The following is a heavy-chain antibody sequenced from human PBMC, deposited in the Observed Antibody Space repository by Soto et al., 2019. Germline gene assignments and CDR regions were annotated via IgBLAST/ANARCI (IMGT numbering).Heavy chain of an antibody. J-gene: IGHJ4*02. CDR3: ARGPGYYFDY. Sequence: PGGSLRLSCAASGFTVSRNYMTWVRRAPGKGLEWVSIIYGGGNTYYADSEKGRFTISRDNSKNTLYLQMGSLRAEDMAVYYCARGPGYYFDYWGQGTLVTVSS. V-gene: IGHV3-53*05. CDR1: GFTVSRNY. CDR2: IYGGGNT.